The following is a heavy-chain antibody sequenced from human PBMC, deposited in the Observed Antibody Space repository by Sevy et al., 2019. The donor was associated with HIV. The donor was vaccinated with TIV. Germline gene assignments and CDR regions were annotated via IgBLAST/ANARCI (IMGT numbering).Heavy chain of an antibody. CDR3: TKGGATVTTFRYGMDV. V-gene: IGHV3-23*01. Sequence: GGSLRLSCAASGFTFSSYAMSWVRQAPGKGLEWVSGISGSGGSTYYADSVKGRFTISRDNSKNTLYLQMNSLRAEDTAVYYGTKGGATVTTFRYGMDVWGQGTTVTVSS. CDR1: GFTFSSYA. J-gene: IGHJ6*02. D-gene: IGHD4-4*01. CDR2: ISGSGGST.